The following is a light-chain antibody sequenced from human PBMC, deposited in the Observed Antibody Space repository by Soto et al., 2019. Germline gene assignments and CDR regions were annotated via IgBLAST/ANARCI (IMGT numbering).Light chain of an antibody. CDR1: QTIDNNY. CDR3: QHYDSSPQT. CDR2: GAS. V-gene: IGKV3-20*01. Sequence: EIVMTQSPATLSLSPWERATLSCRASQTIDNNYLAWYQQKPGQAPRLIIYGASSRATGIPDRFSGSGSGTDFTLTISRLQSEDFAVYYCQHYDSSPQTFGQGTKVDIK. J-gene: IGKJ1*01.